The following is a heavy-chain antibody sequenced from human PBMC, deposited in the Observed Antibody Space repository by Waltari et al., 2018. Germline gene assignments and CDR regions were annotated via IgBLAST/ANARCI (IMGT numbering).Heavy chain of an antibody. CDR1: GFTFSSYG. D-gene: IGHD6-6*01. V-gene: IGHV3-33*01. CDR3: ARDNIAAPSALFY. Sequence: GRSLRLSCAASGFTFSSYGMHWVRQAPGKGLEWVAVIWYDGSNKYYADSVKGRFTISRDNSKNTLYLQMNSLRAEDTAVYYCARDNIAAPSALFYWGQGTLVTVSS. CDR2: IWYDGSNK. J-gene: IGHJ4*02.